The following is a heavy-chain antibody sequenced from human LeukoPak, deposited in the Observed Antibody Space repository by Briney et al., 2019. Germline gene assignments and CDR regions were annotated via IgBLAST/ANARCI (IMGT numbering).Heavy chain of an antibody. Sequence: ASVKVSCKASGYTVTSYGISWGRQAPGQGREWRGWISAYNGNTNYAQKLQGRVTMTTDTSTSTAYMELRSLRSDDTAVYYCAITYPQYYYGSGRSLGAFDYWGQGTLVTVSS. D-gene: IGHD3-10*01. CDR3: AITYPQYYYGSGRSLGAFDY. CDR2: ISAYNGNT. V-gene: IGHV1-18*01. CDR1: GYTVTSYG. J-gene: IGHJ4*02.